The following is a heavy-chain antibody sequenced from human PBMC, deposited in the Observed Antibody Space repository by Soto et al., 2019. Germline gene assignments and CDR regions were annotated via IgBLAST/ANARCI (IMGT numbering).Heavy chain of an antibody. D-gene: IGHD6-19*01. V-gene: IGHV3-48*02. Sequence: PGGSLRLSCAASGFTFSSYSMNWVRQAPGKGLEWVSYISSSSSTIYYADSVKGRFTISRDNAKNSLYLQMNSLRDEDTAVYYCARPGIAVAGTGPYYYYGMDVWGQGTTVTVSS. J-gene: IGHJ6*02. CDR2: ISSSSSTI. CDR3: ARPGIAVAGTGPYYYYGMDV. CDR1: GFTFSSYS.